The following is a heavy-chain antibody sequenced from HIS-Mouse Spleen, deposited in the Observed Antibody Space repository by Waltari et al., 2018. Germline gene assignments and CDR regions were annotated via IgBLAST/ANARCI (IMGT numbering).Heavy chain of an antibody. J-gene: IGHJ4*02. D-gene: IGHD6-19*01. V-gene: IGHV3-9*01. Sequence: EVQLVESGGGLVQPGRSLRLSCAASGFTFDDYAMHWVRPAPGKGLEWVSGISWNSGSIGYADSVKGRFTISRDNAKNSLYLQMNSLRAEDTALYYCAKVIYNSSGWYYFDYWGQGTLVTVSS. CDR1: GFTFDDYA. CDR3: AKVIYNSSGWYYFDY. CDR2: ISWNSGSI.